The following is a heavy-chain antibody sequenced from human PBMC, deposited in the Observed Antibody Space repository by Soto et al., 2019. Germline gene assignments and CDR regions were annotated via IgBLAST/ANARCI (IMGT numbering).Heavy chain of an antibody. D-gene: IGHD2-8*01. CDR2: ISSDGATK. CDR1: GFTFNSRTSHA. CDR3: VSWVSQHFDY. V-gene: IGHV3-23*01. Sequence: LESGGSLVRPGGSLRLSCAVSGFTFNSRTSHAMSWVRRAPGKGPEWVSTISSDGATKHYADSVKARFTISEETSRNSVNLQVNNQRADDTAMYLCVSWVSQHFDYWGRGILITVSS. J-gene: IGHJ4*02.